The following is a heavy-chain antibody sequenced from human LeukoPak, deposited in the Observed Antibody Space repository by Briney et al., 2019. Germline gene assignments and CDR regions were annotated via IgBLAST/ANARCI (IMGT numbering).Heavy chain of an antibody. D-gene: IGHD3-9*01. CDR3: ARTYYDILTGYNPYFDY. V-gene: IGHV3-21*01. CDR2: ITASSTSM. CDR1: GFTFTTYS. J-gene: IGHJ4*02. Sequence: GGSLRLSCAASGFTFTTYSMNWVRQAPGKGLEWVSSITASSTSMYYADSVKGRFTISRDNAKNSLYLQMNSLRAEGTAVYYCARTYYDILTGYNPYFDYWGQGTLVTVSS.